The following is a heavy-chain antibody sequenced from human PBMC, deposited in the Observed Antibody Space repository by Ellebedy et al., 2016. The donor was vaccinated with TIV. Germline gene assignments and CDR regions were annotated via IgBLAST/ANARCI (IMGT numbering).Heavy chain of an antibody. CDR2: IWYDGSNK. CDR1: GFTFSSYA. CDR3: ARGGGYVQYYFDY. J-gene: IGHJ4*02. D-gene: IGHD5-12*01. Sequence: GGSLRLSXAASGFTFSSYAIHWVRQAPGKGLEWVAVIWYDGSNKYYADSVKGRFTISRDNSKNTLYLQMNSLRAEDTAVYYCARGGGYVQYYFDYWGQGTLVTVSS. V-gene: IGHV3-33*08.